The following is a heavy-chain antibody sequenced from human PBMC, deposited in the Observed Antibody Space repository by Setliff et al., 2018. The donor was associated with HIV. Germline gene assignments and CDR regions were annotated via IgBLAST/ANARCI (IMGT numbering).Heavy chain of an antibody. CDR2: VYHSGTT. V-gene: IGHV4-38-2*01. J-gene: IGHJ4*02. CDR1: GYSISTAYY. D-gene: IGHD3-3*01. CDR3: MIGRSITIFGVAYFDF. Sequence: SETLSLTCAVSGYSISTAYYWGWIRQPPGKGLEWIGSVYHSGTTYYDPSLKSLVTISVDMSNNQFSLKVTSVTAADTAVYYCMIGRSITIFGVAYFDFWGQGTQVTVSS.